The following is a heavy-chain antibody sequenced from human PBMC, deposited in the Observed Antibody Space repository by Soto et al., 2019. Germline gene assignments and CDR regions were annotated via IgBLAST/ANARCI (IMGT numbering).Heavy chain of an antibody. CDR1: GFTFSNAW. J-gene: IGHJ4*02. CDR2: IKSKTDGGTT. CDR3: TTFIFLIGKARNTVDY. D-gene: IGHD2-8*01. V-gene: IGHV3-15*01. Sequence: EVQLVESGGGLVKPGGSLRLSCAASGFTFSNAWMSWVRQAPGKGLEWVGRIKSKTDGGTTDYAAPVKGRFTISRDDSKNTLYLQMNTLKTKDTPVYYYTTFIFLIGKARNTVDYWGQGTLVTVSS.